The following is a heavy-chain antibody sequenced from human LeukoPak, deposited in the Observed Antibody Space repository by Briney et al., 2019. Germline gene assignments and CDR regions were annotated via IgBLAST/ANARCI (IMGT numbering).Heavy chain of an antibody. CDR1: GFTFGSYS. D-gene: IGHD5-12*01. V-gene: IGHV3-64*02. J-gene: IGHJ4*02. CDR2: ITGDGHNT. CDR3: ARVNRGYDY. Sequence: GSLRLSCAASGFTFGSYSMHWVRQAPGIGLEYVSAITGDGHNTFYADSVMGRFTISRDNSKNTLYLQMGSLRPEDMAVYYCARVNRGYDYWGQGVLVTVSS.